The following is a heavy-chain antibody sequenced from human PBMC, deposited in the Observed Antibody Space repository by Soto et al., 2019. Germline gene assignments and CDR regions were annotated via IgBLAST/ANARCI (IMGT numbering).Heavy chain of an antibody. Sequence: QVQLQESGPGLVKPSQALSLTCIVSGGSNSSGGYYWSWIRQHPGKGLEWIGYIQYSGSTSYNPSLKSRVSISVDTSKNQVSLKLSSVTAADTAVYYCSRVTPATVTTSFGMDVWGQGTTVTVSS. CDR3: SRVTPATVTTSFGMDV. CDR2: IQYSGST. V-gene: IGHV4-31*03. J-gene: IGHJ6*02. D-gene: IGHD4-17*01. CDR1: GGSNSSGGYY.